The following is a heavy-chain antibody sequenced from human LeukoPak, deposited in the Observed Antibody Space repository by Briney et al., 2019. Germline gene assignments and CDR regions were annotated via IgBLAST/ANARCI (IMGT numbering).Heavy chain of an antibody. Sequence: PGGSLRLSCAASGFTFSDHYMDWVRQAPGKGLEWVGRTRNKANSYTTEYAASVKGRFTISRDDSKNSLYLQMNSLKTEDTAVYYCARITRVYYYYMDVWGKGTTVTVSS. CDR1: GFTFSDHY. V-gene: IGHV3-72*01. CDR2: TRNKANSYTT. J-gene: IGHJ6*03. CDR3: ARITRVYYYYMDV.